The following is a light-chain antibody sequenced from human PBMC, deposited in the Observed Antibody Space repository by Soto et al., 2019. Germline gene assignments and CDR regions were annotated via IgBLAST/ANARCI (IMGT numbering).Light chain of an antibody. CDR1: QGISSY. CDR2: AAS. J-gene: IGKJ1*01. Sequence: AIRMTQSPSSFSSSTGDRVTISFRASQGISSYLAWYQQKPGKAPKLLIFAASSLQSGVPSRFSGSRSGPDFTLTISSLQPEDFATYYCQQSYSSPPTFGQGTKV. CDR3: QQSYSSPPT. V-gene: IGKV1-8*01.